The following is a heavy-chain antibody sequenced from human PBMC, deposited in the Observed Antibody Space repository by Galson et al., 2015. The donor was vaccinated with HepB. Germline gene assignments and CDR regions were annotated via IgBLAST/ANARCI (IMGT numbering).Heavy chain of an antibody. J-gene: IGHJ4*02. V-gene: IGHV3-30*04. CDR2: ISYGGSNK. D-gene: IGHD4-17*01. CDR3: ARDGGDYRNYFDY. Sequence: SLRLSCAASGFTFSSYAMHWVRQAPGKGLEWVAVISYGGSNKYYADSVEGRFTISRDNSKNTLYLQMNSLRAEDTAVYYCARDGGDYRNYFDYWGQGTLVTVSS. CDR1: GFTFSSYA.